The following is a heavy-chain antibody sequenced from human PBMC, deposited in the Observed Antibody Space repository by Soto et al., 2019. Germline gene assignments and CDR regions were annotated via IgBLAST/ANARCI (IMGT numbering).Heavy chain of an antibody. CDR3: ARHVREVVPVAPPMEGYYYYYMDV. D-gene: IGHD2-2*01. J-gene: IGHJ6*03. Sequence: PGESLKISCKGSGYSFTSYWIGWVRQMPGKGLEWMGIIYPGDSDTRYSPSFQGQVTISADKSISTAYLQWSSLKASDTAMYYCARHVREVVPVAPPMEGYYYYYMDVWSKGTTVTVSS. V-gene: IGHV5-51*01. CDR2: IYPGDSDT. CDR1: GYSFTSYW.